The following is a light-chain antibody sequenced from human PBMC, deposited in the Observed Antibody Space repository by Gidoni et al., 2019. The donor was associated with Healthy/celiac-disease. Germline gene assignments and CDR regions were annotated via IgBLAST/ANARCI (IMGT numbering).Light chain of an antibody. V-gene: IGLV3-1*01. Sequence: SYELTQPPAVSVSPGPKASITCSGDKLGDKYAAWYQQRPGRSPVLVIYQDSKRPSGIPERFSGGNSGNTATLTISGTQAMDEADYYCQTWASSTVVVFGGGTQLTVL. CDR2: QDS. CDR1: KLGDKY. J-gene: IGLJ2*01. CDR3: QTWASSTVVV.